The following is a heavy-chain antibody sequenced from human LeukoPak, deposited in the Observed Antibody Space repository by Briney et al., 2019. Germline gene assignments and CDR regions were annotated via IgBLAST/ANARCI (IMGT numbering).Heavy chain of an antibody. CDR1: GYTFTDYY. CDR3: ARGDYYGSPKVVAA. V-gene: IGHV1-2*02. CDR2: INPNSGDT. Sequence: ASVKVSCKASGYTFTDYYINWVRQAPGQGREWIGWINPNSGDTNYAQKFQDRVTMTRDTSISTAYIESNFLRSDETAVFYCARGDYYGSPKVVAAWGQGTLVTVSS. D-gene: IGHD3-10*01. J-gene: IGHJ5*02.